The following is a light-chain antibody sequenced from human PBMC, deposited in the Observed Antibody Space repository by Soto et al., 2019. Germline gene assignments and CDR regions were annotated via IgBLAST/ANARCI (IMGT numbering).Light chain of an antibody. V-gene: IGKV3-20*01. CDR2: GAS. J-gene: IGKJ1*01. CDR3: QQYGSSPPWT. CDR1: ESVSSSY. Sequence: EIVLTQSPGTLSLSPGDRATLSCRASESVSSSYLAWYQQKPGQAPRLLIFGASSRATGTPDRFSGSGSGKNFTLTTSRMEAEDFAGYYCQQYGSSPPWTFGQGTEVEIK.